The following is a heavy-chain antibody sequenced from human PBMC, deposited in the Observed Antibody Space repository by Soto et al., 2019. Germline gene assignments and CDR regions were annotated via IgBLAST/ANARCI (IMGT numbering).Heavy chain of an antibody. Sequence: QVQLVQSGAEVKKPGSSVKVSCKASGGTFSSYAISWVRQAPGQGLEWMGGIIPIFGTANYAQKFQGRVTITADKSTSTAYMELSSLRYEDTAVYYCTRDPGDDSSGYYYFGQYFQHWGQGTLVTVSS. V-gene: IGHV1-69*06. CDR3: TRDPGDDSSGYYYFGQYFQH. CDR1: GGTFSSYA. D-gene: IGHD3-22*01. J-gene: IGHJ1*01. CDR2: IIPIFGTA.